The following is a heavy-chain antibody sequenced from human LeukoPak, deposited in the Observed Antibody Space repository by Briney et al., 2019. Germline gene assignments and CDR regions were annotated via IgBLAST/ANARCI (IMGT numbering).Heavy chain of an antibody. CDR2: INHSGST. CDR1: GGSFSGYY. D-gene: IGHD3-22*01. Sequence: PSETLSLTCAVYGGSFSGYYWSWIRQPPGKGLEWIGEINHSGSTNYNPSLKSRVTISVDMSKNQFSLKLSSVTAADTAVYYCARGLDYYDSSGPYWYFDLWGRGTLVTVSS. V-gene: IGHV4-34*01. J-gene: IGHJ2*01. CDR3: ARGLDYYDSSGPYWYFDL.